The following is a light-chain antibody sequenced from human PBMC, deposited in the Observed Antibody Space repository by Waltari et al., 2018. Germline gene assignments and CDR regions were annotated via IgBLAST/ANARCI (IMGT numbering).Light chain of an antibody. CDR2: DAS. V-gene: IGKV3-20*01. CDR1: QSVGRF. Sequence: EIVLTQSPGTLSLSAGERATLSCRASQSVGRFLAWYQQKPGQAPRLLIYDASSRATGIPDGFSGSGSGTDFSLTISRLEPEDFAVYYCQHYVRLPATFGQGTKVEIK. J-gene: IGKJ1*01. CDR3: QHYVRLPAT.